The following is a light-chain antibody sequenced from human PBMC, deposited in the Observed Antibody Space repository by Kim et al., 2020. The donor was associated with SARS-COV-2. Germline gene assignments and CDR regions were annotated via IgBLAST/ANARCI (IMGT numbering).Light chain of an antibody. CDR1: QSINNW. V-gene: IGKV1-5*03. CDR2: MAS. J-gene: IGKJ4*01. CDR3: QQDNSYPLT. Sequence: DIQMTQSPSTLSASVGDRVTITCRASQSINNWLAWYQQTPGKAPKLLIYMASTLESGIPSRFSGSGSGTEFTLTISSLQPDDFATYYCQQDNSYPLTFGGGTKVDIK.